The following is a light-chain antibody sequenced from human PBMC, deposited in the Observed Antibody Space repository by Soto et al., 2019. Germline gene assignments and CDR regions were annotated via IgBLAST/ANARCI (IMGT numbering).Light chain of an antibody. CDR3: QQYNNWPWT. Sequence: PPGPRSLSQEERATLSCRASQTVRNNYLAWYQQKPGQAPRLLIYGASTRATGVPSRFSGGGSGTEFTLTISSLQSEDFAVYCCQQYNNWPWTFGQGTKVDIK. CDR1: QTVRNN. J-gene: IGKJ1*01. V-gene: IGKV3-15*01. CDR2: GAS.